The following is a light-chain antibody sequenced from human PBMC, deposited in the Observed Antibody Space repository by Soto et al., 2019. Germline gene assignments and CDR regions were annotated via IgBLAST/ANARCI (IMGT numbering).Light chain of an antibody. Sequence: QSVLSQPPSASGTPGQRVTISCSGSTSNIGSNTVNWYQQLPGTAPRLLIYGNDQRPSGVPDRFSGSKSGTSASLAISGLRSEDEADYYCGAWDGSLNALFVFGTRTKLTVL. CDR1: TSNIGSNT. CDR2: GND. V-gene: IGLV1-44*01. CDR3: GAWDGSLNALFV. J-gene: IGLJ1*01.